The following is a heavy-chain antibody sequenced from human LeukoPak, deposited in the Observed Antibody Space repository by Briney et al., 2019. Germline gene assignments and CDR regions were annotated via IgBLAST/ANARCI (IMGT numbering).Heavy chain of an antibody. J-gene: IGHJ3*02. V-gene: IGHV3-21*01. CDR3: AREHENWLWGAFDI. CDR2: ISSSSSYI. Sequence: GSLRLSCAASGFTFSSYSMNWVRQAPGKGLEWVSSISSSSSYIYYADSVKGRFTISRDNAKNSLYLQMNSLRAEDTAVYYCAREHENWLWGAFDIWGQGTMVTVSS. D-gene: IGHD3-9*01. CDR1: GFTFSSYS.